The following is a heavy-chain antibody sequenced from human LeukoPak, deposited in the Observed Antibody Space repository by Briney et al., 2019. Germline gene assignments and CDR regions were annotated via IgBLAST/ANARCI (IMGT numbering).Heavy chain of an antibody. V-gene: IGHV3-33*01. D-gene: IGHD1-14*01. CDR3: ARGGPDLYYFDY. J-gene: IGHJ4*02. Sequence: GRSLRLSCAASGFTFSSYGMHWVRQAPGKGLEWVAVIWYDGSNKYYADSVKGRFTISRDNSKNTLYLQMNSLRAEDTAVYYCARGGPDLYYFDYWGQGTLVTVSS. CDR1: GFTFSSYG. CDR2: IWYDGSNK.